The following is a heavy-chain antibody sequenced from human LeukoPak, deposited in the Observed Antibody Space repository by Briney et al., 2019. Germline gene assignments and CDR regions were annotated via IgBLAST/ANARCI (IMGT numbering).Heavy chain of an antibody. J-gene: IGHJ5*02. CDR2: ISAYNGNT. CDR1: GYTFTSYG. V-gene: IGHV1-18*01. Sequence: GASVKVSCKASGYTFTSYGISWVRQAPGQGLEWMGWISAYNGNTNYAQKFQERVTITRDMSTSTAYMELSSLRSEDTAVYYCADDMGGGGGGFDPWGQGTLVTVSS. D-gene: IGHD3-16*01. CDR3: ADDMGGGGGGFDP.